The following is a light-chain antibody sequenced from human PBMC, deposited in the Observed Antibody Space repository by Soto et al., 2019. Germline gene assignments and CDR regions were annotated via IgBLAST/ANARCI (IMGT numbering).Light chain of an antibody. CDR3: ASFTRSVTVV. CDR1: SSDVGGYNY. Sequence: QSVLTQPASVSGSPGQSITISCAGTSSDVGGYNYVSWYQQHPGKVPRLIISDVNRRPSGVSDRFSGSKSGNTASLTISGLQAEHEADYYCASFTRSVTVVFGGGTKLTVL. V-gene: IGLV2-14*03. J-gene: IGLJ2*01. CDR2: DVN.